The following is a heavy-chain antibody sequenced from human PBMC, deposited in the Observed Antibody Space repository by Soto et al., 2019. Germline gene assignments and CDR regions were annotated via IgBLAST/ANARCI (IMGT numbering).Heavy chain of an antibody. V-gene: IGHV3-9*01. CDR2: ITWNSGRI. CDR3: EIMDILIERKAFDI. J-gene: IGHJ3*02. D-gene: IGHD3-9*01. CDR1: GFTFDDYA. Sequence: ESGGGLVQPGRSLRLSCAASGFTFDDYAMHWVRQAPGKGLECVSGITWNSGRIGYADSVKGRFTISRDNAKNYLYLQMNSLRAEDTAVYYCEIMDILIERKAFDIWGQGTVVTVSS.